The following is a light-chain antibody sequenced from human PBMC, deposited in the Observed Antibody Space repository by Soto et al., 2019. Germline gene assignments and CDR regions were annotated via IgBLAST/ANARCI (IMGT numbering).Light chain of an antibody. J-gene: IGLJ1*01. CDR1: SSDVGSYNL. Sequence: QYALTQPASVSGSPGQSITISCTGTSSDVGSYNLVSWYQQHPGKAPKLMIYEGSKRPSGVSNRFSGSKSGNTASLTISGLQAEDEADYYCCSYAGSSTFEGVFGTGTKVTVL. V-gene: IGLV2-23*03. CDR3: CSYAGSSTFEGV. CDR2: EGS.